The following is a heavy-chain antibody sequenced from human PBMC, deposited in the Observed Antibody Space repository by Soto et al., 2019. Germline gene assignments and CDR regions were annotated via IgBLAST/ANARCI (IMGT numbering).Heavy chain of an antibody. CDR2: IKPDGSEK. J-gene: IGHJ3*02. Sequence: EVQLVESGGGLVQPGGSLRLSCEASAFTLSSYWMSWDRQPPGKGLEWVANIKPDGSEKYYVDSLKGRFTISRDNTKKSLYLQMSTLRPADTAIYYCARDYAFGFDIWGQGTLVTVSS. CDR3: ARDYAFGFDI. V-gene: IGHV3-7*01. D-gene: IGHD2-2*01. CDR1: AFTLSSYW.